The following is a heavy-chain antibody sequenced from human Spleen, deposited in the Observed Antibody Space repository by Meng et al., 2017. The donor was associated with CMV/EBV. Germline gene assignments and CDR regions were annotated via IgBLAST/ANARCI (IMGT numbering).Heavy chain of an antibody. CDR1: GFTFSSYS. CDR3: AKRSTTQCSGGSCYTSYFDY. J-gene: IGHJ4*02. CDR2: ISSSSSYI. V-gene: IGHV3-21*01. D-gene: IGHD2-15*01. Sequence: GGSLRLSCAASGFTFSSYSMNWVRQAPGKGLEWVSSISSSSSYIYYADSVKGRFTISRDNAKNSLYLQMNSLRAEDTAVYYCAKRSTTQCSGGSCYTSYFDYWGQGTLVTVSS.